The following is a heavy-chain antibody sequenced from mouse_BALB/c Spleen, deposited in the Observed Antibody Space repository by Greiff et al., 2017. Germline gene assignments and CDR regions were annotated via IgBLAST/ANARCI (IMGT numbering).Heavy chain of an antibody. V-gene: IGHV2-9*02. J-gene: IGHJ4*01. CDR3: ARETYDYDGYAMDY. CDR2: IWAGGST. D-gene: IGHD2-4*01. Sequence: AQLQESGPGLVAPSQSLSITCTVSGFSLTSYGVHWVRQPPGKGLEWLGVIWAGGSTNYNSALMSRLSISKDNSKSQVFLKMNSLQTDDTAMYYCARETYDYDGYAMDYWGQGTSVTVSS. CDR1: GFSLTSYG.